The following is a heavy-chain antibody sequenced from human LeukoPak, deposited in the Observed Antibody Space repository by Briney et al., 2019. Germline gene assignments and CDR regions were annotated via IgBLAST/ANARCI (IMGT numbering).Heavy chain of an antibody. V-gene: IGHV3-30*14. Sequence: GGSLRLSCAASGFTFSSYAMHWVRQAPGKGLEWVAVISYDGSNKDYGDSVKGRFTISRENAKNSLYLQMNSLRAGDTAVYYCARARSSWHDAFDIWGQGTMVTVSS. J-gene: IGHJ3*02. CDR2: ISYDGSNK. CDR3: ARARSSWHDAFDI. D-gene: IGHD6-13*01. CDR1: GFTFSSYA.